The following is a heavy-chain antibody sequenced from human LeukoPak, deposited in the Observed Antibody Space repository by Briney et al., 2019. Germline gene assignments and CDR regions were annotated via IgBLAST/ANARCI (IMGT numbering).Heavy chain of an antibody. V-gene: IGHV1-8*03. CDR3: ARGLRITMVRGVMKTHYMDV. D-gene: IGHD3-10*01. CDR2: MNPNSGNT. CDR1: GYTFTSYD. J-gene: IGHJ6*03. Sequence: ASVKVSCKASGYTFTSYDINWVRQATGQGLEWMGWMNPNSGNTGYAQKFQGRVTITRNTSISTAYMELSSLRSEDTAVYYCARGLRITMVRGVMKTHYMDVWGKGTTVTISS.